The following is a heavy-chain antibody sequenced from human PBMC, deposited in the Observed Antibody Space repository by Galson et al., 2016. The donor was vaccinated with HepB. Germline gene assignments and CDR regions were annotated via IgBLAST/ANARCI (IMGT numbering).Heavy chain of an antibody. CDR3: EKDWGRSPGLDS. Sequence: SVKVSCKASGYTFTGYYMHWVRQAPGQGLEWMGWINPNSGGTNYAQKFQGRVTMTRDTSISTAYMELSRLRSDDTAMYFCEKDWGRSPGLDSWGQGTLVTVFS. CDR1: GYTFTGYY. V-gene: IGHV1-2*02. J-gene: IGHJ4*02. D-gene: IGHD3-16*01. CDR2: INPNSGGT.